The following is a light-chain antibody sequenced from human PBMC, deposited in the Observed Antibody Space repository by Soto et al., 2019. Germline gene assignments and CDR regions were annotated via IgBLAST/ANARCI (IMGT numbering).Light chain of an antibody. V-gene: IGKV1-5*03. J-gene: IGKJ1*01. CDR3: QQYDSYSWT. CDR2: QAS. Sequence: DIQMTQSPSTLSAFVGDRVTITCRASQSISSWLVWYQQKPGKAPKLLVYQASTLESGVPLRFSGSGSGTEFTLTINSLQSDDFATYYCQQYDSYSWTCGQGTKVEVK. CDR1: QSISSW.